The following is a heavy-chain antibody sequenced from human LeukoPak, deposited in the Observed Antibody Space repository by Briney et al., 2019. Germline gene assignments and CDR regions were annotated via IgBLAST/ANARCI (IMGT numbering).Heavy chain of an antibody. CDR2: INHSGST. D-gene: IGHD1-1*01. J-gene: IGHJ4*02. CDR1: GGSFSGYY. V-gene: IGHV4-34*01. Sequence: SETLSLTCAVYGGSFSGYYWSWIRQPPGKGLGWIGEINHSGSTNYNPSLKSRVTISVDTSKNQFSLKLSSVTAADTAVYYCARGGRTTGTMVTRYIDYWGQGTLVTVSS. CDR3: ARGGRTTGTMVTRYIDY.